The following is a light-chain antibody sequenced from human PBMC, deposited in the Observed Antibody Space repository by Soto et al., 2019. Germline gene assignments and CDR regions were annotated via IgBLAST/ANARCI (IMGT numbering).Light chain of an antibody. CDR3: QQRSNWPPIT. CDR2: ADS. J-gene: IGKJ5*01. CDR1: QSVSSSY. Sequence: ELWFTQSPGSMALSPLGLAPLSFRSIQSVSSSYLAWYQQKPGQAPRLLIYADSNRATGIPARFSGSGSGTDFTLTISSLEPEDFAGYYCQQRSNWPPITFGQGTRLEI. V-gene: IGKV3D-20*02.